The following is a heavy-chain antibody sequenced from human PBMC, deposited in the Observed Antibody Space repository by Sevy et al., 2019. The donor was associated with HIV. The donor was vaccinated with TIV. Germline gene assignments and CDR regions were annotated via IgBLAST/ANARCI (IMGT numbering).Heavy chain of an antibody. CDR1: GFTFDDYA. Sequence: GGSLRLSCAASGFTFDDYAMHWVRQAPGKGLEWVSGISWNSGGIGYADSVKGRFTISRDNAKNSLYLQMNSLSAEDTALYYCAKDEYYGSGSSGFDYWGQGTLVTVSS. V-gene: IGHV3-9*01. J-gene: IGHJ4*02. CDR2: ISWNSGGI. CDR3: AKDEYYGSGSSGFDY. D-gene: IGHD3-10*01.